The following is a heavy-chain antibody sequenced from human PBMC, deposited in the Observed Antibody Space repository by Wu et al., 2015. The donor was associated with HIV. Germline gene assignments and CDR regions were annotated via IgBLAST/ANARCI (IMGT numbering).Heavy chain of an antibody. CDR3: ARVKDIVATIYFDY. Sequence: QVQLVQSGAEVKKPGSSVKVSCKASGDAFSPYPINWVRQAPGQGLEWMGGIIPMFDTATYAQKFQGRVTISADESTSTAYMELRSLRSEDTAVYYCARVKDIVATIYFDYWGQGTLVTVSS. D-gene: IGHD5-12*01. CDR1: GDAFSPYP. J-gene: IGHJ4*02. V-gene: IGHV1-69*12. CDR2: IIPMFDTA.